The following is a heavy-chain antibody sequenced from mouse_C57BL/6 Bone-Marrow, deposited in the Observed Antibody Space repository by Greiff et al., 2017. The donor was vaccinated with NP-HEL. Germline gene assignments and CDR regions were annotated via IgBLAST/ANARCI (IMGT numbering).Heavy chain of an antibody. V-gene: IGHV1-63*01. CDR1: GYTFTNYW. CDR3: AREGHYGYFFDY. Sequence: VKLVESGAELVRPGTSVKMSCKASGYTFTNYWIGWAKQRPGHGLEWIGDIYPGGGYTNYNEKFKGKATLTADKSSSTAYMQFSSLTSEDSAIYYCAREGHYGYFFDYWGQGTTLTVSS. J-gene: IGHJ2*01. D-gene: IGHD2-2*01. CDR2: IYPGGGYT.